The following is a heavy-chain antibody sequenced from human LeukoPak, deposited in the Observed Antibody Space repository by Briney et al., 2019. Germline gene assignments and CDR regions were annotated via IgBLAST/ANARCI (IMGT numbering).Heavy chain of an antibody. CDR3: ARADGPFDY. CDR1: GYTFTSYY. Sequence: ASVKVSCKASGYTFTSYYMHWVRQAPGQGLEWMGIINPSGGSTSYAQKFQGRVTMTTDTSTSTAYMELRSLRSDDTAVYYCARADGPFDYWGQGTLVTVSS. V-gene: IGHV1-46*01. CDR2: INPSGGST. J-gene: IGHJ4*02.